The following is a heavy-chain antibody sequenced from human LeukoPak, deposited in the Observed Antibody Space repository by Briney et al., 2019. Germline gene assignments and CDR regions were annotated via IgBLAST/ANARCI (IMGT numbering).Heavy chain of an antibody. Sequence: GASVKVSRKASGGTFSSYAISWVRQAPGQGLEWMGGIIPIFGTANYAQKFQGRVTITADESTSTAYMELSSLRSEDTAVYYCARGRRGYGDYVGDFDYWGQGTLVTVSS. V-gene: IGHV1-69*13. CDR3: ARGRRGYGDYVGDFDY. J-gene: IGHJ4*02. D-gene: IGHD4-17*01. CDR2: IIPIFGTA. CDR1: GGTFSSYA.